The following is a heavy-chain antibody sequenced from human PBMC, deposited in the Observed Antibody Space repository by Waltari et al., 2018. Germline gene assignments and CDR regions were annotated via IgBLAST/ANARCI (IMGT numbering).Heavy chain of an antibody. V-gene: IGHV3-30-3*01. CDR2: TSENGDIK. D-gene: IGHD2-8*01. J-gene: IGHJ6*03. CDR3: ARDLISGSPDYMDV. CDR1: GFTFRNFA. Sequence: QAQLVESGGGVVQPGSSLRLSCAASGFTFRNFAMHWVRQAPGKGLEWVAVTSENGDIKIYADSVKGRFTISRDNSMGTLYLQMDSLRVEDTGLYYCARDLISGSPDYMDVWGTGTTVIISS.